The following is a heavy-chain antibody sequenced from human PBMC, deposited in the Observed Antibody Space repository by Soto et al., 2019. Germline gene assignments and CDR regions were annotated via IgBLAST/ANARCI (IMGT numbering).Heavy chain of an antibody. Sequence: SVKVSCKASGGTFSSYAISWVRQAPGQGLEWMGGIIPIFGTANYAQKFQGRVMITADESTSTAYMELSSLRSEDTAVYYCARDSPGIAAAGSFDPWGQGTLVTVSS. V-gene: IGHV1-69*13. CDR2: IIPIFGTA. CDR1: GGTFSSYA. J-gene: IGHJ5*02. D-gene: IGHD6-13*01. CDR3: ARDSPGIAAAGSFDP.